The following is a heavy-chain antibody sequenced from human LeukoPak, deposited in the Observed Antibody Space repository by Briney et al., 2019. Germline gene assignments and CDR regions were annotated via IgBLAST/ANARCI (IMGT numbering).Heavy chain of an antibody. D-gene: IGHD3-16*02. Sequence: PGGSLRLSCAASEFTFSDYYMSWIRQAPGKGLEGVSYISSSGSTIYYADSVKGRFTISRDNAKNSLYLQMNSLRAEDTAVYYCVRDYRACFDYWGQGTLVTVSS. CDR1: EFTFSDYY. V-gene: IGHV3-11*01. CDR3: VRDYRACFDY. CDR2: ISSSGSTI. J-gene: IGHJ4*02.